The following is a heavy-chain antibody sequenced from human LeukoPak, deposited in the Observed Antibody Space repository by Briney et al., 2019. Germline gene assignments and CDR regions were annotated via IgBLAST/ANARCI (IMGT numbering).Heavy chain of an antibody. V-gene: IGHV5-51*01. Sequence: GEPLKISCQGSGYNFPIYWIAWVRQMPGKGLEGMGIIYPGDSDTRYSPSFQGQVTISADKTISTAYLQWSSLKASDTAMYYCAASYGTYYYYGMDVWGQGTTVTVSS. J-gene: IGHJ6*02. CDR3: AASYGTYYYYGMDV. D-gene: IGHD1-26*01. CDR2: IYPGDSDT. CDR1: GYNFPIYW.